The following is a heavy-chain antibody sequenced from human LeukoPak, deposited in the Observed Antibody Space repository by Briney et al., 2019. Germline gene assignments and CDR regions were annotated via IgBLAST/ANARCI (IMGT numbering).Heavy chain of an antibody. J-gene: IGHJ4*02. V-gene: IGHV3-23*01. CDR3: ASQRARGWPFES. Sequence: TGGSLRLSCTASGFAFSSFGMRWVRQAPGQGLEWVSSLDGSGGYTYHADSVKGRFTISRDNSKNTLYLQMNSLRAEDTATYYCASQRARGWPFESWGQGTLVTVSS. CDR2: LDGSGGYT. CDR1: GFAFSSFG. D-gene: IGHD6-19*01.